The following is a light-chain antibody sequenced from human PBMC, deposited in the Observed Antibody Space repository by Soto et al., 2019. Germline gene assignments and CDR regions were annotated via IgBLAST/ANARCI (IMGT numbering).Light chain of an antibody. V-gene: IGKV1-5*01. Sequence: GDRVTITCRASQTITTWMAWYQQKPGKAPKLLVYDASTLQSGVATRFSGSGSGTEFTLTISSLQPDGFATYYCQHYNSYSEAFGQGTKVDIK. CDR2: DAS. J-gene: IGKJ1*01. CDR1: QTITTW. CDR3: QHYNSYSEA.